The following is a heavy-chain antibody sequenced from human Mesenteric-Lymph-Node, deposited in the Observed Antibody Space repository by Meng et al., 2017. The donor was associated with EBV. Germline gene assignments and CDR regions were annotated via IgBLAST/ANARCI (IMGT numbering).Heavy chain of an antibody. J-gene: IGHJ2*01. D-gene: IGHD1-26*01. CDR1: GGSISSSNW. CDR3: ARGEIVRGEWYFDL. Sequence: QAPSQESGPGLVRPSGTLSLTCFVSGGSISSSNWWSWVRQSPGKGLEWIGEIYHGGSTNYNPSLKSRVTMSVDKSQNQFSLKLTSVTAADRAIYYCARGEIVRGEWYFDLWGRGTLVTVSS. CDR2: IYHGGST. V-gene: IGHV4-4*02.